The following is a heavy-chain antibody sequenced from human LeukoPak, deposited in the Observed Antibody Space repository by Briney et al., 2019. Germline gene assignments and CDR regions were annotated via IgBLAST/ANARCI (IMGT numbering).Heavy chain of an antibody. J-gene: IGHJ6*02. CDR3: ARVRGVRGVYYYGMDV. Sequence: ASVKVSCTASGYTFTSYYMHWVRQAPGQGRERMGIINPSGGSTSYAQKFQGRVTMTRDTSTSTVYMELSSLRSEDTAVYYCARVRGVRGVYYYGMDVWGQGTTVTVSS. V-gene: IGHV1-46*01. D-gene: IGHD3-10*01. CDR1: GYTFTSYY. CDR2: INPSGGST.